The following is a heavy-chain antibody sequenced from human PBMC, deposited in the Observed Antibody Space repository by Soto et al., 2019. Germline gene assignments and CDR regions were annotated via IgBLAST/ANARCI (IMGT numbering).Heavy chain of an antibody. CDR1: GGSISSSSYY. V-gene: IGHV4-39*01. J-gene: IGHJ6*02. Sequence: PSETLSLTCTVSGGSISSSSYYWGWIRQPPGKGLEWIGSIYYSGSTYYNPSLKSRVTISVDTSKNQFSLKLSSVTAADTAVYYCARHGIAVAENYYYYGMDVWGQGTTVTVSS. D-gene: IGHD6-19*01. CDR2: IYYSGST. CDR3: ARHGIAVAENYYYYGMDV.